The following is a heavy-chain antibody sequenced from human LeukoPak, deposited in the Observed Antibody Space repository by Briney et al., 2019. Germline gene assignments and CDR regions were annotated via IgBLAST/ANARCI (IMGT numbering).Heavy chain of an antibody. V-gene: IGHV4-59*01. D-gene: IGHD3-3*01. CDR1: GGSISIYY. CDR2: VYNSGST. J-gene: IGHJ4*02. CDR3: ARGPLGVRFLEWLVD. Sequence: SETLSLTCSVSGGSISIYYWSWIRQPPGKGLEWIGYVYNSGSTDYNPSLKSRVTISVDTSKNQFSLKVNSVTASDTAVYYCARGPLGVRFLEWLVDWGQGTLVTVSS.